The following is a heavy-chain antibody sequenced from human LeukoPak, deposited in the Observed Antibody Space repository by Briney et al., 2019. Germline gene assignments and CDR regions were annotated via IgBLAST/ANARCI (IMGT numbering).Heavy chain of an antibody. V-gene: IGHV3-30*04. Sequence: GGSLRLSCAASGFTFSSYAIHWVRQAPGKGLEWVAVISYDGSNKYHADSVKGRFTISRDNSKNTLYLQMNSLRDEDTAVYYCARGGDIVVVLGAITGNWFDPWGQGTLVTVSS. CDR1: GFTFSSYA. CDR2: ISYDGSNK. J-gene: IGHJ5*02. D-gene: IGHD2-2*02. CDR3: ARGGDIVVVLGAITGNWFDP.